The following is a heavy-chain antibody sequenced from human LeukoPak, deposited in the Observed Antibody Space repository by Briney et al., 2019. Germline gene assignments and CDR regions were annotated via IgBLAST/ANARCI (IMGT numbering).Heavy chain of an antibody. CDR3: ARAIQLWPYYFDY. CDR2: INAGNGNT. J-gene: IGHJ4*02. Sequence: ASVKVSCKASGYTFTSYAMHWVRQAPGQRLEWMGWINAGNGNTKYSQKFQGRVTITRDTSASTAYMELSSLRSEDTAVYYCARAIQLWPYYFDYWGQGTLVTVSS. D-gene: IGHD5-18*01. CDR1: GYTFTSYA. V-gene: IGHV1-3*01.